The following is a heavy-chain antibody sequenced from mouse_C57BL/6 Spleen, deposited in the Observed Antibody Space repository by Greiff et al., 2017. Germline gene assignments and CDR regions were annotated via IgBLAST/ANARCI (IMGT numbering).Heavy chain of an antibody. Sequence: VQLKQSGPELVKPGASVKISCKASGYSFTGYYMNWVKQSPEKSLEWIGEINPSTGGTTYNQKFKAKATLTVDKSSSTAYMQLKSLTSEDSAVYYCARRDYGSSFFAYWGQGTLVTVSA. D-gene: IGHD1-1*01. CDR3: ARRDYGSSFFAY. J-gene: IGHJ3*01. CDR1: GYSFTGYY. CDR2: INPSTGGT. V-gene: IGHV1-42*01.